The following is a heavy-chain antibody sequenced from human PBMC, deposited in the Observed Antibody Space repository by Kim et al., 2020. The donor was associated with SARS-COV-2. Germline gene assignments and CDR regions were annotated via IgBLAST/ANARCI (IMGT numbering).Heavy chain of an antibody. D-gene: IGHD1-26*01. CDR1: GFTFSHYA. V-gene: IGHV3-23*01. CDR2: ISDSGGST. CDR3: AKGHTETIGGIDY. Sequence: GGSLRLSCAASGFTFSHYAMSWVRQASGFAPEWVSFISDSGGSTYYADSATGLFTFSRDISKNTLYLQITSLRAEDTALYYCAKGHTETIGGIDYWGQGTLVTVSS. J-gene: IGHJ4*02.